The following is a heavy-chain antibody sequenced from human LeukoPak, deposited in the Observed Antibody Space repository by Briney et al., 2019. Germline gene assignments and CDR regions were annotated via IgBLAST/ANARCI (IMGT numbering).Heavy chain of an antibody. J-gene: IGHJ4*02. CDR1: GFTFSNHA. Sequence: PGGSLRLSCATSGFTFSNHAMHWVRQATGKGLEWVSAIGTAGDTFYPGSVKGRFTISRENAKNSLSLQMNSLRAEDTAVYYCVRQQTSHGDFDYWGQGTLVTVSS. CDR3: VRQQTSHGDFDY. CDR2: IGTAGDT. V-gene: IGHV3-13*01. D-gene: IGHD1/OR15-1a*01.